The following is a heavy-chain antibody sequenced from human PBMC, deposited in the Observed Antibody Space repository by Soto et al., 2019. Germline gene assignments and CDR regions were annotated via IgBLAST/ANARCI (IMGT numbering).Heavy chain of an antibody. V-gene: IGHV3-21*01. Sequence: VQLVESGGGLVKPGGSLRLSCAASGFTFTSYTMNWVRQAPGKGLEWVSSISSSSNYIYYADSVKGRFTISRDNAKNSLYLQINSLRAEDTAVYYCARELNYYDSSGYHSTEGAHWGQGTLVTVSS. CDR1: GFTFTSYT. CDR2: ISSSSNYI. CDR3: ARELNYYDSSGYHSTEGAH. D-gene: IGHD3-22*01. J-gene: IGHJ4*02.